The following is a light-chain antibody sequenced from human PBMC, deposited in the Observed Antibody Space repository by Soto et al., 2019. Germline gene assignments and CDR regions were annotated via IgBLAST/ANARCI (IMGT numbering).Light chain of an antibody. CDR2: AAS. CDR3: QQPHGYPIT. Sequence: ILLTQSPSSLSASLGDRVTITCRASQGIDTSLACYQQKPGKAPKLLIYAASNFQSGVPSRFSGSGSGTHFTLTISSLQPEDFATYYCQQPHGYPITFGQGTRLEIK. J-gene: IGKJ5*01. V-gene: IGKV1-9*01. CDR1: QGIDTS.